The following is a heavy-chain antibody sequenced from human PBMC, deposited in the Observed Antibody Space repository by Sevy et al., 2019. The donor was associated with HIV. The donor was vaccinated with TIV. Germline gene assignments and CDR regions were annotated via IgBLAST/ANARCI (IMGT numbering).Heavy chain of an antibody. Sequence: GGSLRLSCVVSGFTFRNYWMSWVRQAPGKGLEWVANINQNGTEIYSVDSVKGRFTFSRDNPKNSVYLQMNSLRAEGTAIYYCAINSDYGMDAWGQGTTVTVSS. CDR3: AINSDYGMDA. CDR2: INQNGTEI. V-gene: IGHV3-7*01. D-gene: IGHD4-4*01. CDR1: GFTFRNYW. J-gene: IGHJ6*02.